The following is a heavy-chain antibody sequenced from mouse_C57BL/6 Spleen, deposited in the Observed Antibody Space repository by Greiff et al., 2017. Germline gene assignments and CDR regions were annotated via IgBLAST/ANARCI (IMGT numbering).Heavy chain of an antibody. CDR2: ISSGSSTI. CDR1: GFTFSDYG. CDR3: ARPNYGSEDWYFGV. V-gene: IGHV5-17*01. D-gene: IGHD1-1*01. J-gene: IGHJ1*03. Sequence: EVQLVESGGGLVTPGGSLKLSCAASGFTFSDYGMHWVRQAPGKGLEWVAYISSGSSTIYYAATVKGRFTISRDNAKNTLFLQMTSLRSEDTAMYYCARPNYGSEDWYFGVWGTRTTGTVSS.